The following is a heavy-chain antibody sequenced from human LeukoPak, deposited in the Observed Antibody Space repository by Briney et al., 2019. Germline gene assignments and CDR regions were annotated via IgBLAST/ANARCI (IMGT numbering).Heavy chain of an antibody. CDR2: ISAYNGNT. J-gene: IGHJ4*02. CDR3: ARTYYYGSGSYGGMDY. Sequence: ASVKVSCKASGYTFTSYGISWVRQAPGQGLEWMGWISAYNGNTNCAQKLQGRVTMTTDTSTSTAYMELRSLRSDDTAVYYCARTYYYGSGSYGGMDYWGQGTLVTVSS. V-gene: IGHV1-18*01. CDR1: GYTFTSYG. D-gene: IGHD3-10*01.